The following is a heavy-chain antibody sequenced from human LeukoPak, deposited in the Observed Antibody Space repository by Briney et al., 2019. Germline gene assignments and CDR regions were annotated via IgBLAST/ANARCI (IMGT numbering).Heavy chain of an antibody. D-gene: IGHD3-22*01. CDR1: GGTFSSYA. CDR2: IIPIFGTA. CDR3: ARPQTYYYDSSGYVR. J-gene: IGHJ4*02. Sequence: SVKVSCKASGGTFSSYAISWMRQAPGQGLEWMGRIIPIFGTANYAQKFQGRVTITTDESTSTAYMELSSLRSEDTAVYYCARPQTYYYDSSGYVRWGQGTLVTVSS. V-gene: IGHV1-69*05.